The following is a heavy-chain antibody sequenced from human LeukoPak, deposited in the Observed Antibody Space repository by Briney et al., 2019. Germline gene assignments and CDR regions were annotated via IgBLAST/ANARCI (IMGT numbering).Heavy chain of an antibody. CDR1: GGTFSSYA. V-gene: IGHV1-46*01. J-gene: IGHJ6*02. CDR2: INPSGGST. CDR3: ARGKRRITMIVVVSQYGMDV. Sequence: ASVKVSCKASGGTFSSYAISWVRQAPGQGLEWMGIINPSGGSTSYAQKFQGRVTMTRDTSTSTVYMELSSLRSEDTAVYYCARGKRRITMIVVVSQYGMDVWGQGTTVTVSS. D-gene: IGHD3-22*01.